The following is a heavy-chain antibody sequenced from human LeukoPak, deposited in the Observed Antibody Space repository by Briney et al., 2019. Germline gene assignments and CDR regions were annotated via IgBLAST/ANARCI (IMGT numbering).Heavy chain of an antibody. CDR1: GYTFTSYG. V-gene: IGHV1-18*01. D-gene: IGHD6-25*01. CDR2: ISAYNGNT. J-gene: IGHJ6*03. Sequence: ASVKVSCKASGYTFTSYGISWVRQAPGQGLEWMGWISAYNGNTNYAQKLQGRVTMTTDTSTSTAYMELRSLRSDDTAVYYCARVLQRDYYYYYYMDVWGKGTTVTVSS. CDR3: ARVLQRDYYYYYYMDV.